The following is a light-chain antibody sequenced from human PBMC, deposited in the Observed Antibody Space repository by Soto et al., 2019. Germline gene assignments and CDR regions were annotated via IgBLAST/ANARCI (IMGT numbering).Light chain of an antibody. CDR3: QQHFDPPFT. Sequence: DIVWTQSPDSLAVSLGERATINCTSSQTLLYTSINKNYLVWYQQKSGQPPRLLIYWASTRESGVPDRFGGSGSGTDFTLTISSLQAEDAAVYYCQQHFDPPFTFGGGTKVEIK. V-gene: IGKV4-1*01. J-gene: IGKJ4*01. CDR2: WAS. CDR1: QTLLYTSINKNY.